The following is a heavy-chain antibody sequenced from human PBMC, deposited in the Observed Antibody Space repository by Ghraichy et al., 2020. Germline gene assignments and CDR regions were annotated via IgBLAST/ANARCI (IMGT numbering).Heavy chain of an antibody. CDR3: ARDFYDNMGLGDYGMDV. CDR1: GAAISRYY. J-gene: IGHJ6*02. Sequence: ENLSLTCTVSGAAISRYYWSWIRQPAGKGLEWIGRVYISGSTQSNPSLKSRVTMSINTSKNQFSLRLNSVTAADTAVYYCARDFYDNMGLGDYGMDVWGQGTTVTVSS. D-gene: IGHD3-22*01. CDR2: VYISGST. V-gene: IGHV4-4*07.